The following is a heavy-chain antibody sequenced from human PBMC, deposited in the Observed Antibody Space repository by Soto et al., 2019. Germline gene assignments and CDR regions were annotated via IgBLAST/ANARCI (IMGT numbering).Heavy chain of an antibody. CDR1: CFTFGNAW. Sequence: VGSLRLPCAAFCFTFGNAWVNRVSKAPGKGLEWVGRIKSKTDGGTTDYAAPVKGRFTISRDDSKNTLYLQMNSLKTEDTAVYYCTTDDYGDYYYYYGMDVWGQGTTVTVSS. CDR2: IKSKTDGGTT. CDR3: TTDDYGDYYYYYGMDV. D-gene: IGHD4-17*01. J-gene: IGHJ6*02. V-gene: IGHV3-15*07.